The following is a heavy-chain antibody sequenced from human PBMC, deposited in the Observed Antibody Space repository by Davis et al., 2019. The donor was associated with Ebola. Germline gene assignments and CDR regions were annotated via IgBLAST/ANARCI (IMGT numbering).Heavy chain of an antibody. CDR2: IIPIFGTA. CDR3: ARSAPGIAAEGAGY. Sequence: SVKVSCKASGGTFSSYAISWVRQAPGQGLEWMGGIIPIFGTANYAQKFQGRVTITADESTSTAYMELSSLRSEDTAVYYCARSAPGIAAEGAGYWGQGTLVTVSS. CDR1: GGTFSSYA. D-gene: IGHD6-13*01. J-gene: IGHJ4*02. V-gene: IGHV1-69*13.